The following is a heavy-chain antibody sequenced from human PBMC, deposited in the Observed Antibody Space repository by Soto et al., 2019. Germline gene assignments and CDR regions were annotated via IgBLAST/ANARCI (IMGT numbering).Heavy chain of an antibody. CDR3: ARVDHRGYFAILTDY. CDR1: GDSLSSGGHY. D-gene: IGHD3-9*01. V-gene: IGHV4-31*03. CDR2: IYDSVNT. Sequence: SETLSLTCTVSGDSLSSGGHYWSWIRQHPGKGLEWIGHIYDSVNTYYSPSLRSRVTISADTSKNQFSLNLRSVTAADTAVYYCARVDHRGYFAILTDYWGQGTLVTVSS. J-gene: IGHJ4*02.